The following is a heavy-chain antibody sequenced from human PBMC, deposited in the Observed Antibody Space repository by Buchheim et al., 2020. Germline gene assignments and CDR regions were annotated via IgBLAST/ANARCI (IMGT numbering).Heavy chain of an antibody. CDR3: AKTALWFGEKQYGMDV. J-gene: IGHJ6*02. CDR2: ISYDGSNK. Sequence: QVQLVESGGGVVQPGRSLRLSCAASGFTFSSYGMHWVRQAPGKGLEWVAVISYDGSNKYYADSVKGRFTISRDNSKNTLYLQMNSLRAEDTAVYYCAKTALWFGEKQYGMDVWGQGTT. D-gene: IGHD3-10*01. V-gene: IGHV3-30*18. CDR1: GFTFSSYG.